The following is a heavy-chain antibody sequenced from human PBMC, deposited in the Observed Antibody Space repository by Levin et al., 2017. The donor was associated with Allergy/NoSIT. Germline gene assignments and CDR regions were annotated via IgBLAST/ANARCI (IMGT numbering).Heavy chain of an antibody. J-gene: IGHJ4*02. D-gene: IGHD3-9*01. CDR1: GFIFADFA. CDR3: ASSRYYDILTGFDY. CDR2: IRSKLYGGTT. V-gene: IGHV3-49*03. Sequence: GGSLRLSCTVSGFIFADFAMSWFRQAPGKGLEWVGFIRSKLYGGTTEYAASVKGRFSISRDDSKSIAYLQGNNLSTEDTAVYYCASSRYYDILTGFDYWGQGTLVTVSS.